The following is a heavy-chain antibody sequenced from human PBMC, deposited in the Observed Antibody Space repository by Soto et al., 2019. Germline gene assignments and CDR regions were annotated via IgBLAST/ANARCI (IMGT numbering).Heavy chain of an antibody. CDR1: ELTFSSYA. CDR2: ISYDGSNK. Sequence: SLRLSCAASELTFSSYAMHWVRQAPGKGLEWVAVISYDGSNKYYADSVKGRFTISRDNSKNTLYLQMNSLRAEDTAVYYCAREGRVTMVRGVPLRWYYFDYWGQGTLVTVSS. CDR3: AREGRVTMVRGVPLRWYYFDY. V-gene: IGHV3-30-3*01. D-gene: IGHD3-10*01. J-gene: IGHJ4*02.